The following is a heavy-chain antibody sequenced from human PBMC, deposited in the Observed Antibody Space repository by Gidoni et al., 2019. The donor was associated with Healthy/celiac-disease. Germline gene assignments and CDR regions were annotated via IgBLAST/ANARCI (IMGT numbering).Heavy chain of an antibody. Sequence: QVQLVQSGAEVKKPGASVKVSCKASGYTFTGYYMHWVRQAPGQGLEWMGWINPNSGGTNYAQKFQGRVTMTRDTSISTAYMELSRLRSDDTAVYYCARDLADSSGYYYVEYYFDYWGQGTLVTVSS. V-gene: IGHV1-2*02. CDR3: ARDLADSSGYYYVEYYFDY. J-gene: IGHJ4*02. CDR2: INPNSGGT. CDR1: GYTFTGYY. D-gene: IGHD3-22*01.